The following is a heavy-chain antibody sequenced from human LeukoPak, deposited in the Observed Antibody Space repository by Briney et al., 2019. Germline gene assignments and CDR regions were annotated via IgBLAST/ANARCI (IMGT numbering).Heavy chain of an antibody. CDR2: ISHDGSNN. J-gene: IGHJ4*02. CDR1: GFTFSSYG. Sequence: GGSLRLSCAASGFTFSSYGMHWVRQAPGKGLEWVAVISHDGSNNYYADSVKGRFTISRDNSKNTLYLQMNSLRAEDTAVYYCANENYYGSGSYPDYWGQGTLVTVSS. V-gene: IGHV3-30*18. CDR3: ANENYYGSGSYPDY. D-gene: IGHD3-10*01.